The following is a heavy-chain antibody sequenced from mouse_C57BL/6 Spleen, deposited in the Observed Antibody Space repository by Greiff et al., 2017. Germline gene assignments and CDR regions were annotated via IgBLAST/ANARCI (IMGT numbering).Heavy chain of an antibody. Sequence: QVQLQQSGAELVRPGTSVKVSCKASGYAFTNYLIEWVKQRPGQGLEWIGVINPGSGGTNYNEKFKGKAKLPADKSSSTAYMQLSSLTSEDSAVYFCARWGTTVVAQYYFDYWGQGTTLTVSS. CDR1: GYAFTNYL. V-gene: IGHV1-54*01. J-gene: IGHJ2*01. CDR3: ARWGTTVVAQYYFDY. D-gene: IGHD1-1*01. CDR2: INPGSGGT.